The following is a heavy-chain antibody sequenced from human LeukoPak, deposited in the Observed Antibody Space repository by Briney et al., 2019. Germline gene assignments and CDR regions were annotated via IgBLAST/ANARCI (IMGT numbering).Heavy chain of an antibody. CDR2: IWYDGSNK. V-gene: IGHV3-33*01. J-gene: IGHJ4*02. CDR1: GFTFSSYG. Sequence: GRSLRLSCAASGFTFSSYGMHWVRQAPGKGLEWVAVIWYDGSNKYYADSVKGRFTISRDNSKNTLYLQMNSLRAEDTAVYYCARDRGRYVRGFFDYWGQGTLVTVSS. CDR3: ARDRGRYVRGFFDY. D-gene: IGHD3-9*01.